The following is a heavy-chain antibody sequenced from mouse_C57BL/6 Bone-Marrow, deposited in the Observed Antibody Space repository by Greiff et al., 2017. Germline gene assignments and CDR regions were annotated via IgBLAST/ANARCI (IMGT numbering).Heavy chain of an antibody. CDR2: IWRGGST. Sequence: VQVVESGPGLVQPSQSLSITCTVSGFSLTSYGVHWVRQSPGKGLEWLGVIWRGGSTDYNAAFMSRLSITKDNSKSQVFFKMNSLKADDTAIYYYAKAYYSIYYYAMDDWGQGTSVTVSS. D-gene: IGHD2-5*01. J-gene: IGHJ4*01. CDR1: GFSLTSYG. CDR3: AKAYYSIYYYAMDD. V-gene: IGHV2-5*01.